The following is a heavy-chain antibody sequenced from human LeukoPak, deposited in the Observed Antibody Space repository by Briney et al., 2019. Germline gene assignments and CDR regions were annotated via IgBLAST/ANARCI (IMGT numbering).Heavy chain of an antibody. CDR2: MSTSGDST. J-gene: IGHJ4*02. CDR1: GFTFSNYV. Sequence: GGSLRLSCAASGFTFSNYVMSWVRQAPGKGLEWVSTMSTSGDSTYYADSVKGRFTISRDNSKNTLSLQMNSLRAEDTAVYYCAKTGFDYWGQGTLVTVSS. CDR3: AKTGFDY. V-gene: IGHV3-23*01.